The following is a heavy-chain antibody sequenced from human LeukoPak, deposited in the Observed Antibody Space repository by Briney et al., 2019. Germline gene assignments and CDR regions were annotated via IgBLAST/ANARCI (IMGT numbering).Heavy chain of an antibody. Sequence: PVGSLRLSCAASGFTFSSYAMGWVRQAPGKGLEWVSAISGSGGSTYYADSVKGRFTISRDNSKNTLYLQMNSLRAEDTAVYFCAHADYDILTDLFDYWGQGTLVTVSS. J-gene: IGHJ4*02. CDR3: AHADYDILTDLFDY. V-gene: IGHV3-23*01. CDR2: ISGSGGST. CDR1: GFTFSSYA. D-gene: IGHD3-9*01.